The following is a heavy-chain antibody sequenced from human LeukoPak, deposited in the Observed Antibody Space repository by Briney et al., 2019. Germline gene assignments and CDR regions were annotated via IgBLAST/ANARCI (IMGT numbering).Heavy chain of an antibody. Sequence: PGASLRLSCTASGFIFSNYALSWARQAPGKGLEWVSAIVGSGADTYYADSVKGRFTISRDNPMNTLYLQMNSLRAEDTAVYCAKWGDYDVLTGYYDPDNWGQGTLVTVSS. V-gene: IGHV3-23*01. CDR3: AKWGDYDVLTGYYDPDN. D-gene: IGHD3-9*01. J-gene: IGHJ4*02. CDR2: IVGSGADT. CDR1: GFIFSNYA.